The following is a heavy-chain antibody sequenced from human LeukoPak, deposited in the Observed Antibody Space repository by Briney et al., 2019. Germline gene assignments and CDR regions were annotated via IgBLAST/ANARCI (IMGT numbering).Heavy chain of an antibody. CDR2: IYYSGST. CDR3: ATVRRGFGESSKYYSYYYMDV. D-gene: IGHD3-10*01. Sequence: SETLSLTCTVSGGTISSSSYYWGWIRQPPRKGLEWIGSIYYSGSTYYNPSLKSRVTISVDTSKNQFSLNLSSVTGADTAVYYCATVRRGFGESSKYYSYYYMDVWGKGTTVTISS. V-gene: IGHV4-39*01. CDR1: GGTISSSSYY. J-gene: IGHJ6*03.